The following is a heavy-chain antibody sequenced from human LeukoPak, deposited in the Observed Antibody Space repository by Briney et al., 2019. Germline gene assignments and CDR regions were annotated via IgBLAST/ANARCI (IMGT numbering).Heavy chain of an antibody. J-gene: IGHJ4*02. CDR1: GGSISSSSYY. D-gene: IGHD5-18*01. CDR3: ARGAPWIQLWLRD. CDR2: IYYSGST. Sequence: KPSETLSLTCTDSGGSISSSSYYWGWIRQPPGKGLEWIGSIYYSGSTYYNPSLKSRVTISVDTSKNQFSLKLSSVTAADTAVYYCARGAPWIQLWLRDWGQGTLVTVSS. V-gene: IGHV4-39*01.